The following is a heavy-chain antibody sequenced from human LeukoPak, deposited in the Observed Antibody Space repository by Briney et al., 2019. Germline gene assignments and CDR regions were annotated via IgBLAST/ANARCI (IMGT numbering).Heavy chain of an antibody. CDR2: ISSDSSYI. V-gene: IGHV3-21*01. D-gene: IGHD2-2*01. CDR1: GFTFSSYS. J-gene: IGHJ5*02. Sequence: GGSLRLSCAASGFTFSSYSMNWVRQAPGKGLEWVSSISSDSSYIHYADSVKGRFTISRDNAKSSLYLQMNSLRAQGTAVYYFARKGDLESCSSRSCYNWLDPWGQGTLVTVSS. CDR3: ARKGDLESCSSRSCYNWLDP.